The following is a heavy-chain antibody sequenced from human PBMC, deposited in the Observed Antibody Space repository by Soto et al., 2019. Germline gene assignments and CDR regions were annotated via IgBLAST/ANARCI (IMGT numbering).Heavy chain of an antibody. D-gene: IGHD6-6*01. J-gene: IGHJ5*02. CDR3: AREFRDGSNTRLAFDP. Sequence: GGSLRLSCAASGFTVSSSYMTWVRHVPGKGLEWVSVMYAGGTTYYANSVKGRFTISRDNSKNMMYLQMNNLRAEDTAMYYCAREFRDGSNTRLAFDPWGQGTLVTVS. CDR1: GFTVSSSY. CDR2: MYAGGTT. V-gene: IGHV3-66*01.